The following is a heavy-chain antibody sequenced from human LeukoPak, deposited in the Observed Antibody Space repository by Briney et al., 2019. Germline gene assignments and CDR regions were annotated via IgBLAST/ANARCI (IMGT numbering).Heavy chain of an antibody. D-gene: IGHD3-10*01. Sequence: GGSLRVSCAASGVTVSTNYMSWVRQAPGKGLEWVSVIYTGDSTYYADSVKGRFTFFRDSSKNTLYLQMSSLRAEDTAVYYCARALWFGGYYFDYWGQGTLVTVSS. V-gene: IGHV3-53*01. CDR1: GVTVSTNY. J-gene: IGHJ4*02. CDR2: IYTGDST. CDR3: ARALWFGGYYFDY.